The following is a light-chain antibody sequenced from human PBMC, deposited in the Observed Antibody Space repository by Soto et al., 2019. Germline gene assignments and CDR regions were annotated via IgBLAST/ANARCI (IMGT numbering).Light chain of an antibody. J-gene: IGLJ2*01. CDR1: SSDVGSYNL. CDR2: EGS. CDR3: CSYAGSRTYVV. Sequence: QSALTQPASVSGSPGQSITISCTGTSSDVGSYNLVSWYQQHPGKAPKLMIYEGSKRPSGVSNRFSGSKSGNTASLTIYELQAEDEADSYCCSYAGSRTYVVFGGGTKLTVL. V-gene: IGLV2-23*01.